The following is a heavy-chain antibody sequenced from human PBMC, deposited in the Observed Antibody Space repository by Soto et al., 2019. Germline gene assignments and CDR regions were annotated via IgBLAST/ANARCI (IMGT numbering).Heavy chain of an antibody. CDR1: GFTFTNYG. CDR3: AKESSPHY. CDR2: ISGSGDST. V-gene: IGHV3-23*01. J-gene: IGHJ4*02. Sequence: GGSLRLSCAASGFTFTNYGMSWVRQAPGKGLEWVSGISGSGDSTSYADSVKGRFTISRDNSKNTLYLQMNSLRAEDTALYYCAKESSPHYWGQGTLVTVSS.